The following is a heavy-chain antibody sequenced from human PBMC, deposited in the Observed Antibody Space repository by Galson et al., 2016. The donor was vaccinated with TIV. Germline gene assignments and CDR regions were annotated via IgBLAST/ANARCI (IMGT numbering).Heavy chain of an antibody. CDR3: ARWPASGSYYDYFQT. CDR1: GGSISIYY. V-gene: IGHV4-59*12. D-gene: IGHD1-26*01. J-gene: IGHJ1*01. CDR2: IYYNGRT. Sequence: ETLSLTCSVSGGSISIYYWSWIRQPPGRGLEWIGYIYYNGRTDYNPSLMSRVSISVDTSKNHFSLHLSSVTAADTAMYYCARWPASGSYYDYFQTWGPGTVITVSS.